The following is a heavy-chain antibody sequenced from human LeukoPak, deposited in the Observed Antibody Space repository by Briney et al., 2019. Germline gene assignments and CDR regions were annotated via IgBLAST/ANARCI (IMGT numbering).Heavy chain of an antibody. CDR2: IRYDGSNK. D-gene: IGHD3-22*01. J-gene: IGHJ1*01. CDR1: GFTFSSYA. Sequence: GGSLRLSCAASGFTFSSYAMHWVRQAPGKGLEWVAFIRYDGSNKYYADSVKGRFTISRDNSKNTLYLQMNSLRAEDTAVYYCAKDPSYYYDSSGSWPRAYFQHWGQGTLVTVSS. V-gene: IGHV3-30*02. CDR3: AKDPSYYYDSSGSWPRAYFQH.